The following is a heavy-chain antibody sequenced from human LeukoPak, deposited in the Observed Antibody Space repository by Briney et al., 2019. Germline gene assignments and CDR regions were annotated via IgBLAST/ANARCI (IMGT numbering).Heavy chain of an antibody. CDR3: ARSAAAGIEKEYYFDY. D-gene: IGHD6-13*01. CDR1: GGTFSSYA. Sequence: ASVKVSCKASGGTFSSYAISWVRQAPGQGLEWMGGIIPVFGTSNYAQKFQGRVTITADESTRTAYMELSSLRSDDTAVYYCARSAAAGIEKEYYFDYWGQGTLVTVSS. CDR2: IIPVFGTS. J-gene: IGHJ4*02. V-gene: IGHV1-69*13.